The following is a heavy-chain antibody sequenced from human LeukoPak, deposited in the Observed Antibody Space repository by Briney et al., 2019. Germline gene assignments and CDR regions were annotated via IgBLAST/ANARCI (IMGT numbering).Heavy chain of an antibody. V-gene: IGHV4-59*13. J-gene: IGHJ4*02. Sequence: SETLSLTCTVSGGSISGSYWSWIRQAPRAALEWIAYMYNSGSTNYNPSLKSRVTISIDTSKNQFSLKLSSLTAADTAIYYCARGIESYGDYGYWGQGILVTVSS. CDR2: MYNSGST. CDR3: ARGIESYGDYGY. D-gene: IGHD4-17*01. CDR1: GGSISGSY.